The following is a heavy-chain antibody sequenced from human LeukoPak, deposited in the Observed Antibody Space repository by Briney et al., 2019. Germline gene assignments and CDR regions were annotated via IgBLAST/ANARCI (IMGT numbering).Heavy chain of an antibody. Sequence: GRSLRLSCAASGFTFSDYAMHWVRQAPGKGLEWVAVIFYDGTTKYYADSVKGRFTISRDNSKSTLYVQMNSLSTEDTAVYYCARGRVVGAFDIWGQGTMVTVSS. CDR1: GFTFSDYA. CDR3: ARGRVVGAFDI. CDR2: IFYDGTTK. J-gene: IGHJ3*02. D-gene: IGHD1-26*01. V-gene: IGHV3-30*03.